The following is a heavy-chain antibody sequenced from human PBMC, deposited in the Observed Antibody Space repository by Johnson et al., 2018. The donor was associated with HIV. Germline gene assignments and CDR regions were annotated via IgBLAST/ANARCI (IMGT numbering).Heavy chain of an antibody. J-gene: IGHJ3*01. V-gene: IGHV3-30-3*01. CDR3: AKDLSSQLLWFEMYAF. CDR2: ISYDGNNQ. D-gene: IGHD3-10*01. Sequence: VQLVESGGGVVQPGRSLRLSCAASGFTFSSYAMHWVRQAPGKGLEWVAVISYDGNNQYYRDSVKGRFTISRDNSKNTLYLQMNSLRAEDTAVYYCAKDLSSQLLWFEMYAF. CDR1: GFTFSSYA.